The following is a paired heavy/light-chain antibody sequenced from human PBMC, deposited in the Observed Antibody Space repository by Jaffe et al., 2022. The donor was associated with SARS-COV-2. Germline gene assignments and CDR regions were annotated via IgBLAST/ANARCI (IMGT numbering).Light chain of an antibody. Sequence: DIQMTQSPSSLSASVGDRVTITCRASQGISNYLAWYQQKVGKVPKLLISAASTLQSGVPSRFRGGGSGTDFTLTISSLQPEDVATYYCQKYDSVPFTFGPGTEVDIK. V-gene: IGKV1-27*01. CDR3: QKYDSVPFT. CDR1: QGISNY. CDR2: AAS. J-gene: IGKJ3*01.
Heavy chain of an antibody. CDR3: SRLGPNSVYGTDV. V-gene: IGHV4-61*02. CDR1: GGSISSGSYY. J-gene: IGHJ6*02. CDR2: ISSRGSA. D-gene: IGHD2-8*01. Sequence: QVQLQESGPGLVKPSQTLSLTCTVSGGSISSGSYYWTWIRQPAGKGLEWIGRISSRGSADYNPSLKSRVTISVDTSKNQFSLDLTSVTAADSAVYFCSRLGPNSVYGTDVWGRGTTVTVSS.